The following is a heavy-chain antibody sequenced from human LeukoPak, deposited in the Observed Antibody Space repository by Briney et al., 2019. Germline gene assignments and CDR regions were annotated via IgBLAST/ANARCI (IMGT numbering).Heavy chain of an antibody. J-gene: IGHJ3*02. CDR2: INHSGST. Sequence: SETLSLTCAVYGGSFSGYYWSWIRQPPGKGLEWIGEINHSGSTNYNPSLKSRVTISVDTSKNQFSLKLSSVTAADTAVYYCARPATRYYGSGSYYRPDAFGIWGQGTMVTVSS. CDR1: GGSFSGYY. CDR3: ARPATRYYGSGSYYRPDAFGI. V-gene: IGHV4-34*01. D-gene: IGHD3-10*01.